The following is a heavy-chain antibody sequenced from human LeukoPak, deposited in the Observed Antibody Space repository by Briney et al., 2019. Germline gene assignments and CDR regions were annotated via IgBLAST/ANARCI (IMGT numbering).Heavy chain of an antibody. CDR3: ARLPTVTFFDY. J-gene: IGHJ4*02. Sequence: SETLSLTCTVSGYSISSGYYWGWIRQPPGKGLEWIGSIYHSGSTNYNPSLKSRVTISVDTSKSQFSLRLSSVTAADTAVYYCARLPTVTFFDYWGQGTLVTVSS. D-gene: IGHD4-17*01. CDR2: IYHSGST. CDR1: GYSISSGYY. V-gene: IGHV4-38-2*02.